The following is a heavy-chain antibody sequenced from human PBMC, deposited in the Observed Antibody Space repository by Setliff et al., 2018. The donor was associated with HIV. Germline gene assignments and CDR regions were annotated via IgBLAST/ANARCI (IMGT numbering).Heavy chain of an antibody. CDR2: ISSSSSYM. CDR3: ASIELAAMVPVGY. J-gene: IGHJ4*02. CDR1: GFTFSSYS. Sequence: GGSLRLSCAASGFTFSSYSMNWVRQAPGKGLEWVSSISSSSSYMYYADSVKGRFTISRDNSKNTLFLQMNSLRPEDTAVYYCASIELAAMVPVGYWGQGTLVTVSS. D-gene: IGHD5-18*01. V-gene: IGHV3-21*04.